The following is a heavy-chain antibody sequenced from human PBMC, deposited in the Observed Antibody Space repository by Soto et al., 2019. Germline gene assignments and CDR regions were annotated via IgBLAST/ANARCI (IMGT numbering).Heavy chain of an antibody. CDR2: IYYSGST. CDR3: ARVRERTWQYLDY. CDR1: GGSISSGGYY. V-gene: IGHV4-31*03. J-gene: IGHJ4*02. Sequence: LSLTCTVSGGSISSGGYYWIWIRQHPGEGLEWIGYIYYSGSTYYNPSLKSRITTSVGTSKNHFSLNLRSVTAADTAVYYCARVRERTWQYLDYWGQGTVVTVSS.